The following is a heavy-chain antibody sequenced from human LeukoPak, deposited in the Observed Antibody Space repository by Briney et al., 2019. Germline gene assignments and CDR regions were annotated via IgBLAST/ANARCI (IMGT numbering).Heavy chain of an antibody. Sequence: GGSLRLSCAASGFTVNSNYMSWVRQAPGKGLEWVSLIYSGGDTYYADSVKGRFTISRDNSKNTLYLQMNSLRAEDTAVYYCASDSYSPEYFQHWGQGTLVTVSS. J-gene: IGHJ1*01. CDR1: GFTVNSNY. D-gene: IGHD2-15*01. V-gene: IGHV3-66*01. CDR3: ASDSYSPEYFQH. CDR2: IYSGGDT.